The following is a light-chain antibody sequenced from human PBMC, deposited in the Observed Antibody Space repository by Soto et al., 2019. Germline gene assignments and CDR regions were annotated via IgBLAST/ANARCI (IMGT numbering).Light chain of an antibody. V-gene: IGKV3-20*01. J-gene: IGKJ3*01. CDR3: QQYGSSPGFT. Sequence: EIVLTQSPGTLSLSPGERATLSCRASQSVSSSYLAWYQQKPGQAPRLLIYGASSRATGIPDRFSGSGSGTDFTLTISRLEPEDFAVYYCQQYGSSPGFTFGPGPKVDI. CDR2: GAS. CDR1: QSVSSSY.